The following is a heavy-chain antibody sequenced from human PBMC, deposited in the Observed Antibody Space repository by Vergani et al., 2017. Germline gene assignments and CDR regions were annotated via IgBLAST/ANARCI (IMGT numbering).Heavy chain of an antibody. CDR1: GFTLSNYD. CDR2: IQFDGSNQ. CDR3: AKHFRGWGIDY. D-gene: IGHD3-16*01. V-gene: IGHV3-30*02. J-gene: IGHJ4*02. Sequence: QVQLVESGGGVVQRWGSLRLSCATSGFTLSNYDMQWIRQGPGKGLEFVAFIQFDGSNQYYADSVKCRFTLSRDFSKNTLYLQMNSLRTDDTATNYCAKHFRGWGIDYWGQGTQVIVSS.